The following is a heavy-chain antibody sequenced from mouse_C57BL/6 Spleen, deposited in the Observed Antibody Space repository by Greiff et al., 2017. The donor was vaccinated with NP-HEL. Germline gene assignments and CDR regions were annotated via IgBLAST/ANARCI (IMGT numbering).Heavy chain of an antibody. V-gene: IGHV1-53*01. CDR3: EKDLHYGNPFAY. D-gene: IGHD2-1*01. CDR1: GYTFTSYW. CDR2: INPSNGGT. J-gene: IGHJ3*01. Sequence: VQLQQSGTELVKPGASVKLSCKASGYTFTSYWMSWVKQRPGQGLEWIGNINPSNGGTNYNEKFKSKATLTVDKSSSTAYMQLSSLTSEDSAVYYCEKDLHYGNPFAYWGQGTLVTVSA.